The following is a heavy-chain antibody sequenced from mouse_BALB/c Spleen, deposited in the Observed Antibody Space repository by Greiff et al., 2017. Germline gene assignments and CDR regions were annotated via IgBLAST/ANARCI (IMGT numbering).Heavy chain of an antibody. Sequence: QVQLQQSGAELVRPGTSVKVSCKASGYAFTNYLIEWVKQRPGQGLEWIGVINPGSGGTNYNEKFKGKATLTADKSSSTAYMQLSSLTSDDSAVYFCARRRYDGYFDYWGQGTTLTVSS. J-gene: IGHJ2*01. CDR1: GYAFTNYL. V-gene: IGHV1-54*01. CDR2: INPGSGGT. CDR3: ARRRYDGYFDY. D-gene: IGHD2-3*01.